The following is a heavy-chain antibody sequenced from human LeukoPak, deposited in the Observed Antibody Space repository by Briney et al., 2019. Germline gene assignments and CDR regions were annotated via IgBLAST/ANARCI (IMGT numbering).Heavy chain of an antibody. D-gene: IGHD2-8*01. CDR1: GGSISSSDYY. V-gene: IGHV4-30-4*08. CDR3: ARGWSYYFDY. CDR2: IYYSGST. Sequence: SQTLSLTCTVSGGSISSSDYYWRWIRQPPGKGLEWIGYIYYSGSTYYNPSLKSRVTISVDTSKNQFSLKLSSVTAADTSVYYCARGWSYYFDYWGQGTLVTVSS. J-gene: IGHJ4*02.